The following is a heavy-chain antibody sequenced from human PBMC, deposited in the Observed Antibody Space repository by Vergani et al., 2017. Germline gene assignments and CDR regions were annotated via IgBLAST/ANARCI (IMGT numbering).Heavy chain of an antibody. CDR2: INPNSGGT. J-gene: IGHJ4*02. Sequence: QVQLVQSGAEVKKPGASVKVSCKASGYTFTGYYMHWVRQAPGQGREWMGWINPNSGGTNYAQKFQGRVTMTRDTAISTAYMELSRLRSDDTAVYYCARDTSSSWAYYFDYWGQGTLVTVSS. V-gene: IGHV1-2*02. CDR1: GYTFTGYY. CDR3: ARDTSSSWAYYFDY. D-gene: IGHD6-13*01.